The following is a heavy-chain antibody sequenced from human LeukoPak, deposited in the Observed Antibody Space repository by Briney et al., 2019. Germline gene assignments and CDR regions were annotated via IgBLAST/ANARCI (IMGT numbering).Heavy chain of an antibody. Sequence: PGGSLRLSCAASGFSFNTYALSWVRQAPGKGLEWVSSLSNGGSHTYYADSVKGRFTISRDNSKNTLNLHMNILRAEDTAIYYFAKCVSRWVGINVYYFASWGQGTLVTVSS. J-gene: IGHJ4*02. CDR1: GFSFNTYA. D-gene: IGHD2-21*01. V-gene: IGHV3-23*01. CDR2: LSNGGSHT. CDR3: AKCVSRWVGINVYYFAS.